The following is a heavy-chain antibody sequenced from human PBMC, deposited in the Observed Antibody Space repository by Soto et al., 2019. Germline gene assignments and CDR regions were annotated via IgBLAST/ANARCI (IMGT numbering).Heavy chain of an antibody. V-gene: IGHV3-30*04. CDR1: GFSFSKYA. CDR2: ISYDGRNK. D-gene: IGHD4-17*01. J-gene: IGHJ5*02. Sequence: QVLLVESGGGVVQPGRSLQLSRTASGFSFSKYAMHWGRQAPGKGLEWVAVISYDGRNKDDADSVKGRFTISRDNSKSTLFLQMNSLGPADTAIYSSARETNRGDYGPLDLWGQGTLVTVS. CDR3: ARETNRGDYGPLDL.